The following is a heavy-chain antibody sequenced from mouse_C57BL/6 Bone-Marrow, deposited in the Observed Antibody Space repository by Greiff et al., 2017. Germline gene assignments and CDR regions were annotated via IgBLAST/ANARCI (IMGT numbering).Heavy chain of an antibody. V-gene: IGHV1-76*01. J-gene: IGHJ2*01. CDR3: ASHYYGSSL. CDR1: GYTFTDYY. D-gene: IGHD1-1*01. CDR2: IYPGSGNT. Sequence: QVQLKESGAELVRPGASVKLSCKASGYTFTDYYINWVKQRPGQGLEWIARIYPGSGNTYYNEKFKGKATLTAEKSSSTAYMQLSSLTSEDSAVYFCASHYYGSSLWGQGTTLTVSS.